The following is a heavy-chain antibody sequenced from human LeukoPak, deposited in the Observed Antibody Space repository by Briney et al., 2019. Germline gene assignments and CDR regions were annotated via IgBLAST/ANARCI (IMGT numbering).Heavy chain of an antibody. CDR3: ARYCSSSTCQASSYYFGMDV. V-gene: IGHV3-23*01. D-gene: IGHD2-2*01. Sequence: GGSLRLSCAASGFSFSTYAMNWVRQGPGKGLEWVATISGSGYTTYYADSVKGRFTISRDNSKNTLFLQMDSLRAEDTAVFFCARYCSSSTCQASSYYFGMDVWGQGTTVTVSS. CDR2: ISGSGYTT. CDR1: GFSFSTYA. J-gene: IGHJ6*02.